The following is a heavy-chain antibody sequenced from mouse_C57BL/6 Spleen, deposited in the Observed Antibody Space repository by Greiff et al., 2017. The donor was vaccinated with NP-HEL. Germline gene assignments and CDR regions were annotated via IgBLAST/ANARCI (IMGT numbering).Heavy chain of an antibody. CDR3: ARGRGSSFDY. V-gene: IGHV3-6*01. J-gene: IGHJ2*01. Sequence: DVKLQESGPGLVKPSQSLSLTCSVTGYSITSGYYWNWIRQFPGNKLEWMGYISYDGSNNYNPSLKNRISITRDTSKNQFFLKLNSVTTEDTATYYCARGRGSSFDYWGQGTTLTVSS. CDR1: GYSITSGYY. D-gene: IGHD1-1*01. CDR2: ISYDGSN.